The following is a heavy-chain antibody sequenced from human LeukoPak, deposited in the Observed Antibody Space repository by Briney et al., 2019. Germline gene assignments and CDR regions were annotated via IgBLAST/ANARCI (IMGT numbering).Heavy chain of an antibody. D-gene: IGHD3-16*01. Sequence: SQTLSLTCAISGDSVSSSTATWNWIRQSPSRGLEWLGTTYFRSKWYHDYAASVKSRITINPDTSKNQFSLQLSSVTPEDTAVYYCARGWYYYFDYWGQGSLVTVSS. CDR1: GDSVSSSTAT. CDR3: ARGWYYYFDY. J-gene: IGHJ4*02. CDR2: TYFRSKWYH. V-gene: IGHV6-1*01.